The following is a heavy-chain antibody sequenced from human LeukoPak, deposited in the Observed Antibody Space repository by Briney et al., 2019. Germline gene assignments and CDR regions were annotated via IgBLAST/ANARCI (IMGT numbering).Heavy chain of an antibody. V-gene: IGHV3-23*01. CDR1: GFTFSSYA. J-gene: IGHJ4*02. Sequence: GGSLRLSCAASGFTFSSYAMSWVRQAPGKGLEWVSAISGSGGSTCYADSVKGRFTISRDNSKNTLYLQMNSLRAEDTAVYYCAKAVRAAAGSRDAYWGQGTLVTVSS. CDR3: AKAVRAAAGSRDAY. D-gene: IGHD6-13*01. CDR2: ISGSGGST.